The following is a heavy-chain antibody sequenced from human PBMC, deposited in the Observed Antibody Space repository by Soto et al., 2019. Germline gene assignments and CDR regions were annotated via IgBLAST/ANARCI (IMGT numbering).Heavy chain of an antibody. CDR3: ARSPPRAMVRVGYFDY. Sequence: SETLSLTCAVYGGSFSGYYWSWIRQPPGKGLEWIGEINHSGSTNYNPSLKSRVTISVDTSKNQFSLKLSSVTAADTAVYYCARSPPRAMVRVGYFDYWGQGTLVTV. J-gene: IGHJ4*02. D-gene: IGHD3-10*01. CDR2: INHSGST. CDR1: GGSFSGYY. V-gene: IGHV4-34*01.